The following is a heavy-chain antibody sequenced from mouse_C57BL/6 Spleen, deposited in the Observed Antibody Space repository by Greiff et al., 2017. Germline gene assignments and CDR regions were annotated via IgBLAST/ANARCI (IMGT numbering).Heavy chain of an antibody. D-gene: IGHD2-2*01. CDR3: ARQRGYYWYFDV. J-gene: IGHJ1*03. V-gene: IGHV5-9*01. CDR2: ISGGGGNT. CDR1: GFTFSSYT. Sequence: EVMLVESGGGLVKPGGSLKLSCAASGFTFSSYTMSWVRQTPEKRLEWVATISGGGGNTYYPDSVKGRFTISRDNAKNTLYLQMSSLRSEDTALYYCARQRGYYWYFDVWGTGTTVTVSS.